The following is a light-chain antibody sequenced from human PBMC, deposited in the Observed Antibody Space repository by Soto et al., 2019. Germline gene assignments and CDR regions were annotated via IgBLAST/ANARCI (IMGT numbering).Light chain of an antibody. CDR1: SSDVGGYNY. J-gene: IGLJ1*01. CDR2: DVS. V-gene: IGLV2-14*03. Sequence: QSVLTQPASVSGSPGQSITISCTGTSSDVGGYNYVSWYQQHPGKAPKLMIYDVSNRPSGVSNRFSGSKSGNAASLTISGLQAEDEADYYRTSYTSSNVYFFGTGTKVTVL. CDR3: TSYTSSNVYF.